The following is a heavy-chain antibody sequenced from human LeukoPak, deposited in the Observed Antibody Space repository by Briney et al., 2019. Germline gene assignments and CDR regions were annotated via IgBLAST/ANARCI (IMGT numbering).Heavy chain of an antibody. CDR3: ARFYCSSTSCYANWFDP. J-gene: IGHJ5*02. CDR2: INHSGST. CDR1: GGSFSGYY. D-gene: IGHD2-2*01. V-gene: IGHV4-34*01. Sequence: SETLSLTCAVYGGSFSGYYWSWIRQPPGKGLEWIGEINHSGSTNYNPSHKSRVTISVDTSKNQFSLKLSSVTAADTAVYYCARFYCSSTSCYANWFDPWGQGTLVTVSS.